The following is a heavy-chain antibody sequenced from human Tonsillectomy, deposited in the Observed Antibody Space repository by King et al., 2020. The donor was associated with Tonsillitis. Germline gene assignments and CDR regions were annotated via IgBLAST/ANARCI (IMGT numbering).Heavy chain of an antibody. D-gene: IGHD2/OR15-2a*01. CDR2: INPNSGGT. J-gene: IGHJ4*02. CDR1: GYTFTGYY. Sequence: VQLVESGAEVKKPGASVKVSCKASGYTFTGYYMHWVRQAPGQGLEWMGWINPNSGGTNYAQKFQGRVTMTRDTSISTVYMELSSLRSDDTAVYYCARSHCNSTPCYTYYLGQGTLVTVSS. V-gene: IGHV1-2*02. CDR3: ARSHCNSTPCYTYY.